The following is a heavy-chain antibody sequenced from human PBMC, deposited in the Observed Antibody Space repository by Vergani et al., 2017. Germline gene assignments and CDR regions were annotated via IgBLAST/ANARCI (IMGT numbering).Heavy chain of an antibody. J-gene: IGHJ6*02. V-gene: IGHV4-59*01. CDR2: IYYSGST. CDR1: GGSISSYY. Sequence: QVQLQESGPGLVKPSETLSLTCTVSGGSISSYYWSWIRQPPGKGLEWIGYIYYSGSTNYNPSLKSRVTISVDTSKNQFSLKLSSVTAADTAVYYCARDRVVPAASSYGMDVWGQGTTVTVSS. CDR3: ARDRVVPAASSYGMDV. D-gene: IGHD2-2*01.